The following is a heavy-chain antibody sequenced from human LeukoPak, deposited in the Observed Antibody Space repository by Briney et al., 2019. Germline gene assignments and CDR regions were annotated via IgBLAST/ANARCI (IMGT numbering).Heavy chain of an antibody. V-gene: IGHV3-74*01. CDR1: GFTFSRYW. CDR3: ARFAVTTAGDY. D-gene: IGHD1-1*01. Sequence: GGSLRLSCAASGFTFSRYWMHWVRQAPGKGLVWVSRITGDGSGANYADSVKGRFTISRDNAKNTLYLQMNGLRAEDTAVYYCARFAVTTAGDYWGQGTLVTVSS. J-gene: IGHJ4*02. CDR2: ITGDGSGA.